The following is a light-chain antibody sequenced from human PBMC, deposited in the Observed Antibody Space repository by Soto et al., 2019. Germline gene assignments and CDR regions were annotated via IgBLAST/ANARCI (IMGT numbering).Light chain of an antibody. CDR2: GVF. CDR1: SSDVGSYSL. Sequence: QSALTQPASVSGSPGQSITISCTGTSSDVGSYSLVSWYQHLPGKAPKLMIYGVFNRPSGISDRFSGSKFGNTASLTISGLQAEDEADYYCCSYGGSFTLVFGGGTKLTVL. J-gene: IGLJ3*02. V-gene: IGLV2-23*02. CDR3: CSYGGSFTLV.